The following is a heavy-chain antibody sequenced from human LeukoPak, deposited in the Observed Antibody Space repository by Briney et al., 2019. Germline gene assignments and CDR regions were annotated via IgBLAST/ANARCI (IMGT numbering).Heavy chain of an antibody. CDR3: ARGGLYSSSWYNY. Sequence: SETLSLTCTVSGGSISSYYWSWIRQPPGKGLEWIGYIYYSGSTNYNPSLKSRVTISVDTSKNQFSLKLSSVTAADTAVYYCARGGLYSSSWYNYWGQGTLVTVSS. CDR1: GGSISSYY. J-gene: IGHJ4*02. D-gene: IGHD6-13*01. V-gene: IGHV4-59*01. CDR2: IYYSGST.